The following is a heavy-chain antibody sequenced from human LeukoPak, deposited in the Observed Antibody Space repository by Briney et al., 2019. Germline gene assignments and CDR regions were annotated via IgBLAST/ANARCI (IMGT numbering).Heavy chain of an antibody. CDR2: INPSGGST. CDR3: ARDTSGLQVYSSSGSYYYYGMDV. CDR1: GYTFTSYY. Sequence: ASVKVSCKASGYTFTSYYMHWVRQAPGQGLEWMGIINPSGGSTSYAQKFQGRVTMTRDTSTSTVYMELSSLRSEDTAVYYCARDTSGLQVYSSSGSYYYYGMDVWGQGTTATVSS. J-gene: IGHJ6*02. D-gene: IGHD6-6*01. V-gene: IGHV1-46*01.